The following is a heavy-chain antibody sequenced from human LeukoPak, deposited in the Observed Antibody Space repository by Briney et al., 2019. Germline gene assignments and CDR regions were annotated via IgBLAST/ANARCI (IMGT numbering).Heavy chain of an antibody. D-gene: IGHD1-26*01. CDR2: IWYDGSNK. CDR1: GFIFNKHA. V-gene: IGHV3-33*07. Sequence: GGSLRLSCAASGFIFNKHAMSWVRQAPGKGLEWVAVIWYDGSNKYYADSVKGRFTISRDNSKNTLYLQMNSLRAEDTAVYYCARAPFAWELLHFDYWGQGTLVTVSS. J-gene: IGHJ4*02. CDR3: ARAPFAWELLHFDY.